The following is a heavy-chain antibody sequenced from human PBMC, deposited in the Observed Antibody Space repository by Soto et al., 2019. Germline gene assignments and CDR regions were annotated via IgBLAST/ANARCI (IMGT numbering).Heavy chain of an antibody. CDR2: INPSGGST. Sequence: QVQLVQSGAEVKKPGASVKVSCKASGYTFTSYYMHWVRQAPAQGLEWMGIINPSGGSTSYAQKFQGRVTMTRDTSTSTVYMELSSLRSEDTAVYYCARDLEIRYFDWTRSNAHLDYWGQGTLVTVSS. V-gene: IGHV1-46*03. D-gene: IGHD3-9*01. J-gene: IGHJ4*02. CDR1: GYTFTSYY. CDR3: ARDLEIRYFDWTRSNAHLDY.